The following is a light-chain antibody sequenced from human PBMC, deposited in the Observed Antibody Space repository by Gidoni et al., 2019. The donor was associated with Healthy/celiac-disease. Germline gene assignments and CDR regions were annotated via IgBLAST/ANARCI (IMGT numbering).Light chain of an antibody. Sequence: EIVLTQSPATLSLSPGEIATLSCRASQSVSSYLAWYQQKPGQAPRLLIYDASNRATGIPARFSGSGSGTDFTLTIISLEPEDFAVYYCQQRSNWLTFGGGTKVEIK. V-gene: IGKV3-11*01. CDR3: QQRSNWLT. CDR1: QSVSSY. J-gene: IGKJ4*01. CDR2: DAS.